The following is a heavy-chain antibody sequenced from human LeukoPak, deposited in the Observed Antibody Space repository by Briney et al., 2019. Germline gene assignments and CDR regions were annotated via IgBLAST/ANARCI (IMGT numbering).Heavy chain of an antibody. CDR3: ARDPYSGNYGDTYYYYMDV. J-gene: IGHJ6*03. CDR2: ITSSSTYT. V-gene: IGHV3-21*01. CDR1: GFTVSSNY. Sequence: GGSLRLSCAASGFTVSSNYMSWVRQAPGKGLEWVSSITSSSTYTFYADSVRGRFTISRDNAKNSLYLQMNSLTAEDTAVYYCARDPYSGNYGDTYYYYMDVWGKGTTVTVSS. D-gene: IGHD1-26*01.